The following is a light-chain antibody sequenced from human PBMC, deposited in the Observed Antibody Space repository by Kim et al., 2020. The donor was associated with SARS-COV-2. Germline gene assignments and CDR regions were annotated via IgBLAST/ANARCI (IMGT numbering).Light chain of an antibody. V-gene: IGLV1-51*01. CDR1: SSNIGKNY. Sequence: QSVLTQPPSVSAAPGQKVTISCSGSSSNIGKNYVSWYQPLPGTAPKLLIFDNNKRPSGIPDRFSGSKSGTSATLGITGLQTGDEADYYCGTWDGSLSAGVFGGGTQLTVL. J-gene: IGLJ3*02. CDR3: GTWDGSLSAGV. CDR2: DNN.